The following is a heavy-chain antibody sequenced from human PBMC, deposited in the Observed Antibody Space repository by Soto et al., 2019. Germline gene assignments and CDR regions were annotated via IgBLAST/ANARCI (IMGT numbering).Heavy chain of an antibody. CDR2: IRSKASSDTT. V-gene: IGHV3-72*01. Sequence: GGSLRLSCAASEFTLSDHHMDWVRQAPGKGLEWVGRIRSKASSDTTEYAASVKSRFAISRDDSKNSLYLQMNSLRTEDTAVYYCTKVAGYIGGWSDWDFWGQGILVTVSS. CDR3: TKVAGYIGGWSDWDF. J-gene: IGHJ4*02. D-gene: IGHD1-26*01. CDR1: EFTLSDHH.